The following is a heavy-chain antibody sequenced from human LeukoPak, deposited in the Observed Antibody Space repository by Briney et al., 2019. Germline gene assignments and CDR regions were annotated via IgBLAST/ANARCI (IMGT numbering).Heavy chain of an antibody. D-gene: IGHD3-3*01. J-gene: IGHJ5*02. Sequence: GGSLRLSCAASGFTFSSYSLNLVRQAPGKGLEWVSYISPSSSSMYYADSVKGRFTISRDNARNSLYLQMNSLSTEDTALYYCARDAASGNNWFDPWGQGTLVTVSS. CDR2: ISPSSSSM. CDR3: ARDAASGNNWFDP. CDR1: GFTFSSYS. V-gene: IGHV3-48*01.